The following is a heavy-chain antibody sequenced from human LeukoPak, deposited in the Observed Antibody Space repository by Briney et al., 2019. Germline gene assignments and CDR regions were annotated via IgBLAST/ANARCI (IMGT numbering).Heavy chain of an antibody. Sequence: GGSLRLSCAASGFTFSSYAMSWVRQAPGKGLEWVPAISGSGGSTYYADSVKGRFTISRDNSKNTLYLQMNSLRAEGTAVYYCAKDTGPYSSGWYDAFDIWGQGTMVTVSS. CDR1: GFTFSSYA. CDR3: AKDTGPYSSGWYDAFDI. D-gene: IGHD6-19*01. CDR2: ISGSGGST. J-gene: IGHJ3*02. V-gene: IGHV3-23*01.